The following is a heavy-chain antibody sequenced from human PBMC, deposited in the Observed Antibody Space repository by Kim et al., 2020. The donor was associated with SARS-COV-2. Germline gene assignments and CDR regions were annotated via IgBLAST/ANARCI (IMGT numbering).Heavy chain of an antibody. V-gene: IGHV5-51*01. Sequence: GESLKISCKGSGYSFTSYWIGWVRQMPGKGLEWMGIIYPGDSDTRYSPSFQGQVTISADKSISTAYLQWSSLKASDTAMYYCARIYGGSGSYYRGGVGLNYYYGMDVWGQGTTVTVSS. CDR2: IYPGDSDT. CDR1: GYSFTSYW. D-gene: IGHD3-10*01. J-gene: IGHJ6*02. CDR3: ARIYGGSGSYYRGGVGLNYYYGMDV.